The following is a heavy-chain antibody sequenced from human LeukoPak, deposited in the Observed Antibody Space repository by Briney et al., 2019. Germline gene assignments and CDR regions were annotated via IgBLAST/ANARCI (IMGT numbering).Heavy chain of an antibody. CDR2: ISYDGSNK. CDR3: AKDWSDCSSTSCYMLGDTFDI. J-gene: IGHJ3*02. CDR1: GFTFSSYA. D-gene: IGHD2-2*02. Sequence: PGGSLRLSCAASGFTFSSYAMHWVRQAPGKGLEWVAVISYDGSNKYYADSVKGRFTISRDNSKNTLYLQMNSLRAEDTAVYYCAKDWSDCSSTSCYMLGDTFDIWGQGTMVTVSS. V-gene: IGHV3-30-3*01.